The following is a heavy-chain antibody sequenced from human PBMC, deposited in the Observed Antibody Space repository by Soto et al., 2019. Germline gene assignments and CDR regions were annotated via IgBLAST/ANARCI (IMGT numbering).Heavy chain of an antibody. V-gene: IGHV3-21*01. J-gene: IGHJ4*02. CDR1: GFAFSSYI. CDR2: LSSRDSSI. CDR3: ARVGGYCTSTTCYYFDY. Sequence: EVQLVESGGGLVKPGGSLRLSCTASGFAFSSYIMNCVRQAPGKRLEWVSSLSSRDSSIYYADSVKGRFTISRDNGKNSLYLQMDSLRVEGTAVYYCARVGGYCTSTTCYYFDYWGQGTLVTVSS. D-gene: IGHD2-2*01.